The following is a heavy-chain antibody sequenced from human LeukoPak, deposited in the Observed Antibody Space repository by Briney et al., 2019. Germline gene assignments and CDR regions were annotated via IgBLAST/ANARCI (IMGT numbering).Heavy chain of an antibody. Sequence: SETLSLTCAVSGYSISSGYYWGWIRQPPGKGLEWIGSIYHSGSTYYNPSLKSRVTISVDTSKNQFSLKLNSVTAADTAVYYCARGAYSWSLEGAFDIWGQGTMVTVSS. V-gene: IGHV4-38-2*01. CDR1: GYSISSGYY. CDR3: ARGAYSWSLEGAFDI. J-gene: IGHJ3*02. CDR2: IYHSGST. D-gene: IGHD1-26*01.